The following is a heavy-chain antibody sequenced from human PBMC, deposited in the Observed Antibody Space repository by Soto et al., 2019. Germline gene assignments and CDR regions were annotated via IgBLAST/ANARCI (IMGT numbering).Heavy chain of an antibody. J-gene: IGHJ5*02. CDR3: ASSIEGPTKQLNWIGR. V-gene: IGHV1-2*02. Sequence: ASVKVSCKASGYTFTDYYIHWVRQAPGQGFEWLGWLKPSTGDTNYAQKFQGRVTMTGDTSITTAYLELFSLTSDDTALYFCASSIEGPTKQLNWIGRLGQRTLVSRSS. CDR2: LKPSTGDT. D-gene: IGHD1-26*01. CDR1: GYTFTDYY.